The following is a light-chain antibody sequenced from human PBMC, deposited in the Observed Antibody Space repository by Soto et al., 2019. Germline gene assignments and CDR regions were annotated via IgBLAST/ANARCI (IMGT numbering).Light chain of an antibody. V-gene: IGKV3-15*01. Sequence: EIVMPQSPATLSVSPGERATLSCRASQSVSSNLAWYQQKRGQAPRLLIYGASTRATGIPARFSGSGSGTEFTLTISSLQSEDFAVYYCQQYNNWPPVTFGQGTKVEIK. CDR2: GAS. J-gene: IGKJ1*01. CDR3: QQYNNWPPVT. CDR1: QSVSSN.